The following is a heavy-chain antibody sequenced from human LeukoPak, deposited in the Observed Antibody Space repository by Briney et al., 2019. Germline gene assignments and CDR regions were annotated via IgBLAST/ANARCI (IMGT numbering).Heavy chain of an antibody. CDR3: ARDIGGATYFDY. CDR2: IYYSGNT. J-gene: IGHJ4*02. V-gene: IGHV4-59*01. Sequence: SETLSLTCTVSGVSISSYYWSWIRQPPGKGLEWIGHIYYSGNTNYNPSLKSRVTISVDTSKNQFSLKLSSVTAADTAAYYCARDIGGATYFDYWGQGTLVTVSS. CDR1: GVSISSYY. D-gene: IGHD1-26*01.